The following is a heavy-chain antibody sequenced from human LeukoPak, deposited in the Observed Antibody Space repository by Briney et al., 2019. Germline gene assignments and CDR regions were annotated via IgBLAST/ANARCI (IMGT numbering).Heavy chain of an antibody. V-gene: IGHV3-48*04. CDR1: GFTFSSYG. CDR2: ISSSSSTI. J-gene: IGHJ6*02. Sequence: GGSLRLSCAASGFTFSSYGMHWVRQAPGKGLERVSYISSSSSTIYYADSVKGRFTISRDNAKNSLYLQMNSLRAEDTAVYYCARDGGTLYYYYGMDVWGQGTTVTVSS. D-gene: IGHD1-26*01. CDR3: ARDGGTLYYYYGMDV.